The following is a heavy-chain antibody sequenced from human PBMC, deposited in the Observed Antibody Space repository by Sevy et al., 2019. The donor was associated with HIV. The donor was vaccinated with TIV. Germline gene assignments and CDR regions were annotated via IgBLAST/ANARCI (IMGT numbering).Heavy chain of an antibody. D-gene: IGHD3-10*01. CDR2: IIPIFGTA. CDR1: GGTFSSYV. CDR3: ASGNHGSGSYYNYYYYYMDV. Sequence: ASVKVSCKASGGTFSSYVISWVRQAPVQGLEWMGRIIPIFGTANYAQKFQGRVTITADESTSTAYMELSSLRSEDTAVYYCASGNHGSGSYYNYYYYYMDVWGKGTTVTVSS. J-gene: IGHJ6*03. V-gene: IGHV1-69*13.